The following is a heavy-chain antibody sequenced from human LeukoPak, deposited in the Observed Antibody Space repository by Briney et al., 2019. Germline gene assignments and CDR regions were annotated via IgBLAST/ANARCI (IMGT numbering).Heavy chain of an antibody. CDR1: GFTFSNYA. CDR2: ISGSGDST. J-gene: IGHJ4*02. CDR3: AKNGRRGKYQLLPDY. D-gene: IGHD2-15*01. Sequence: GGSLRLSCAASGFTFSNYAMSWVRQAPGKGLEWVSGISGSGDSTYYADSVKGRSIISRDNSNNTLYLRLSSLRAEDTALYFCAKNGRRGKYQLLPDYWGQGALVTVSS. V-gene: IGHV3-23*01.